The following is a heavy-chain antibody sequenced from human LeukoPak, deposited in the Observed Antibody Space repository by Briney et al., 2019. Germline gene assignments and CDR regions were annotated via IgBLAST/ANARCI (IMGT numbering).Heavy chain of an antibody. CDR3: AKDGKNYFDY. Sequence: GFLRLSCAASGFTFDYSMHWVRQAPGKGLEWVSLISWDGGSTYYADSVKGRFTISRDNSKNSLSLQMNSLRPEDTALYYCAKDGKNYFDYWGQGTLVTVSS. J-gene: IGHJ4*02. CDR1: GFTFDYS. CDR2: ISWDGGST. V-gene: IGHV3-43*01.